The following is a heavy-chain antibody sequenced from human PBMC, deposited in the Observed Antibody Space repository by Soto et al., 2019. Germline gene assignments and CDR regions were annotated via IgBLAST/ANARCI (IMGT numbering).Heavy chain of an antibody. CDR2: VSTNDDRT. D-gene: IGHD3-22*01. V-gene: IGHV1-18*01. Sequence: QVQLVQSGPEVKMPGASVKVSCKTSGYTFTAYGLAWLRQAPGQRPEWMGWVSTNDDRTNYAQKFQGRVTMTTDRSTTTTYMELRSLRADDTAVYYFTRELNTESSAYYSFDYWGQGTLVTVSS. CDR1: GYTFTAYG. J-gene: IGHJ4*02. CDR3: TRELNTESSAYYSFDY.